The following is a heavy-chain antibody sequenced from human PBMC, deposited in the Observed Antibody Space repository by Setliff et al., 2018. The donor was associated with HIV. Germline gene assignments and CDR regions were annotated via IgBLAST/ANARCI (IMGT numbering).Heavy chain of an antibody. CDR2: IHYNEKT. V-gene: IGHV4-39*01. Sequence: PSETLSLTCTVSGGSASNSRYYWAWIRQPPGKGLEYIGSIHYNEKTYYNPSLKSRVTISIDTSKNQFSLKLSSATAADTAVYYCANRLYYYDSSGSLREEGFDPWGQGTLVTVSS. CDR3: ANRLYYYDSSGSLREEGFDP. CDR1: GGSASNSRYY. J-gene: IGHJ5*02. D-gene: IGHD3-22*01.